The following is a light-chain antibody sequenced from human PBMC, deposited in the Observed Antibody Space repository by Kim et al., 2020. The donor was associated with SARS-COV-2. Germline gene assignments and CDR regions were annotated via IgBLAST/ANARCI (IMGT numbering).Light chain of an antibody. CDR3: QQYDNLPLT. CDR1: QNINNY. Sequence: DIQMTQSPSSLSASVGDRVTITCQASQNINNYLNWYQQKPGKAPKLLIFDASNLEPGVPSRFSGRGSGTDFTFTISNLQPEDIGTYYCQQYDNLPLTFGGGTKVEI. J-gene: IGKJ4*01. CDR2: DAS. V-gene: IGKV1-33*01.